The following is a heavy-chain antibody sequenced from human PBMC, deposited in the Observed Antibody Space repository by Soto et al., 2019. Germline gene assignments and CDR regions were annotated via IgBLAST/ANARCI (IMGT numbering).Heavy chain of an antibody. J-gene: IGHJ4*02. CDR3: ARSQDIVALGTYDY. Sequence: QVQLVQSGAEVKKPGSSVKVSCKASGGTFSSYTISWVRQAPGQGLEWMGRIIPILGIANYAQKFQGRVTITADKSTSKAYMELSSLRSEDTAVYYCARSQDIVALGTYDYWGQGTLVTVSS. V-gene: IGHV1-69*02. CDR1: GGTFSSYT. CDR2: IIPILGIA. D-gene: IGHD5-12*01.